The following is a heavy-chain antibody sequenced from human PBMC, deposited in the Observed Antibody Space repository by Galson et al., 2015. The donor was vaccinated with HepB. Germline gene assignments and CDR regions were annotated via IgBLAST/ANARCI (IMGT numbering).Heavy chain of an antibody. D-gene: IGHD3-10*01. Sequence: SVKVSCKVSGYTLTELSMHWVRQAPGKGLEWMGGFDPEDGETIYAQKFQGRVNMTEDTSTDTAYMELSSLRSEDTAVYYCATARRIRGWFGELLGAQNWFDPWGQGTLVTVSS. CDR3: ATARRIRGWFGELLGAQNWFDP. CDR1: GYTLTELS. V-gene: IGHV1-24*01. J-gene: IGHJ5*02. CDR2: FDPEDGET.